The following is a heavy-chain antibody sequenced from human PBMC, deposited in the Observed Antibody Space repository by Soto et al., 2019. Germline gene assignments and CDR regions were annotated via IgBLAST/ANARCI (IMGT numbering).Heavy chain of an antibody. CDR1: EFTFTNYD. D-gene: IGHD3-16*01. CDR3: AKTISSWGAFDV. V-gene: IGHV3-23*01. Sequence: EVQLLESGGGLVQPGGSLRLSCTTSEFTFTNYDMTWVRQAPGKGLKWVSLISGSGDTTYYTDSVKGRFTISRDNFKSTLYLQMDSLRAEDTAIYYCAKTISSWGAFDVWGQGTMVTVSS. CDR2: ISGSGDTT. J-gene: IGHJ3*01.